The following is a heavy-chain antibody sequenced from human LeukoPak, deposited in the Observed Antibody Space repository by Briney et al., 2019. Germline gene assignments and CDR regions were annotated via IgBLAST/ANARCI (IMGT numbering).Heavy chain of an antibody. CDR1: GFTVSTNH. D-gene: IGHD2-21*02. CDR2: IYNDGNT. V-gene: IGHV3-53*01. CDR3: ARDREVVTAKAQMDV. J-gene: IGHJ6*03. Sequence: PGGSLRPSCAVSGFTVSTNHMSWVRQAPGRGLERVSVIYNDGNTYYTDSVKGRFTISRDNSKNTVFLQMNSLRVEDTAVYYCARDREVVTAKAQMDVWGKGTTVTVSS.